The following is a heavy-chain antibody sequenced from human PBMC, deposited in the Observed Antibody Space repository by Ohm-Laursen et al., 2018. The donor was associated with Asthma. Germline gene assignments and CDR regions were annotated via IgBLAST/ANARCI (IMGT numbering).Heavy chain of an antibody. V-gene: IGHV3-30*18. J-gene: IGHJ6*02. CDR3: AKDRNYGDYYYGMDV. CDR2: ISYDGSNK. D-gene: IGHD4-17*01. CDR1: GFTFSSYG. Sequence: SLRLSCAASGFTFSSYGMHWVRQAPGKGLEWVAVISYDGSNKYYADSVKGRFTISRDNSKNTLYLQMNSLRAEDTAVYYCAKDRNYGDYYYGMDVWGQGTTVTVSS.